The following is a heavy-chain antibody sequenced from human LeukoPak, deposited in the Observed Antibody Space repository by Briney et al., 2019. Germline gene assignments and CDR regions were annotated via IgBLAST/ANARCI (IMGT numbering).Heavy chain of an antibody. D-gene: IGHD6-19*01. CDR1: GDSISHYY. V-gene: IGHV4-59*01. CDR3: ARAGLSSGWNY. J-gene: IGHJ4*02. Sequence: PSETLSLTCTVSGDSISHYYWSWIRQPPGKGLEWIGYIYYSGSTNYNPSLKSRVSISVDTSKNQFSLKVRSVTAADTAVYYCARAGLSSGWNYWGRGSLVTVSS. CDR2: IYYSGST.